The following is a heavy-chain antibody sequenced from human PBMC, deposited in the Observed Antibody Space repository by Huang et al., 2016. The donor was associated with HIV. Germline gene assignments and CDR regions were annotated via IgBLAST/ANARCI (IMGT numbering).Heavy chain of an antibody. J-gene: IGHJ4*02. CDR3: TKYVYLGGPDY. CDR2: IDPRDSET. CDR1: GYTFATSW. Sequence: EVQLVQSGAEVKVSGESLKISCKGSGYTFATSWIGWVRKMPGKGLEWRGFIDPRDSETRYSPSFQGQVTISADKSTGTAYLQWRSLTASDTAIYYCTKYVYLGGPDYWGQGTLVTVSS. V-gene: IGHV5-51*01. D-gene: IGHD3-16*01.